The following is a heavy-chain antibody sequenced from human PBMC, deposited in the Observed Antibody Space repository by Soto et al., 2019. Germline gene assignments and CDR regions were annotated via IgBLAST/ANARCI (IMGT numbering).Heavy chain of an antibody. D-gene: IGHD6-6*01. J-gene: IGHJ6*03. CDR2: IWYDGSNK. CDR3: ARDGMYEARPVYYYMDV. Sequence: QVQLVESGGGVVQPGRSLRLSCAASGFTFSSYGMHWVRQAPGKGLEWVAVIWYDGSNKYYADSVKGRFTISRDNSKNTLYLQMNCLGAEDTAVYYCARDGMYEARPVYYYMDVWGKGTTVTVSS. CDR1: GFTFSSYG. V-gene: IGHV3-33*01.